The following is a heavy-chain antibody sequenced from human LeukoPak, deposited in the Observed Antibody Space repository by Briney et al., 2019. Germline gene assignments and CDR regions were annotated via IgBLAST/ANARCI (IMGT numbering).Heavy chain of an antibody. CDR3: ARGPLSRYCSGGSCYTLDY. CDR1: GYTFTSYD. V-gene: IGHV1-8*01. D-gene: IGHD2-15*01. CDR2: MNPNSGNT. J-gene: IGHJ4*02. Sequence: ASVKVSCKASGYTFTSYDINWVRQATGQGLEWMGWMNPNSGNTGYAQKFQGRVTMTRNTSISTAYMELSRLRSDDTAVYYCARGPLSRYCSGGSCYTLDYWGQGTLVTVSS.